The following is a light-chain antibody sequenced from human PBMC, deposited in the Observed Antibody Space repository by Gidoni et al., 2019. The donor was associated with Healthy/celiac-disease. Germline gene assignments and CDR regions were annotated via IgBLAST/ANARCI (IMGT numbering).Light chain of an antibody. CDR1: SSDVGGYNY. V-gene: IGLV2-11*01. CDR3: CSYAGSYTLV. J-gene: IGLJ2*01. Sequence: QSALTQPRAVSGSPGQSVTISCTGTSSDVGGYNYVSWYQPHPGKAPKLMIYDVSKRPSGVPYRFSGSKSGNTASLTISGLQAEDEADYYCCSYAGSYTLVFGGGTKLTVL. CDR2: DVS.